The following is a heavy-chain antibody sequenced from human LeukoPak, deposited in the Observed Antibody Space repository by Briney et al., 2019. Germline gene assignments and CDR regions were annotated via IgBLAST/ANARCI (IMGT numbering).Heavy chain of an antibody. J-gene: IGHJ3*02. D-gene: IGHD2-15*01. CDR3: ARQFPNATEGFDI. CDR2: SYHSGST. V-gene: IGHV4-38-2*01. CDR1: GDSISSGYY. Sequence: SETLSLTCAVSGDSISSGYYWGSIRHPPGKGLEWIGRSYHSGSTYYNQSLKSRVNISVDTSKNQFSLKLSSVTAADPAVYYWARQFPNATEGFDIWGQGTMVTVSS.